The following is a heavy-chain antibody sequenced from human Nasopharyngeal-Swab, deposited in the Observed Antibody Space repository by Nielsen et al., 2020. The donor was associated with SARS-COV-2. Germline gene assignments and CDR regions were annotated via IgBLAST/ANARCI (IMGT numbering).Heavy chain of an antibody. Sequence: GESLKISCAASGFTFSDYYMSWIRQAPGKGLEWVSYISNSGSTIYYADSVKGRFSISRDNAKSSVYLQMSSLRAEDTAVYYCARDYYDSSADWGQGTLVTVSS. CDR2: ISNSGSTI. CDR3: ARDYYDSSAD. CDR1: GFTFSDYY. J-gene: IGHJ4*02. V-gene: IGHV3-11*01. D-gene: IGHD3-22*01.